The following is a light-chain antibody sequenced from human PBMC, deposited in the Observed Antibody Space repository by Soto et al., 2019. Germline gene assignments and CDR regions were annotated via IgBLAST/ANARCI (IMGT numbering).Light chain of an antibody. Sequence: QSALTQPASVSGSPGQSITISCTGTSSDVGGYNYVSWYQQHPGKAPKLMIYEVSNRPSGVSNRFSGSKSGNTGSLTISVLQAEDEADYYCSSYTSSSTVVFGGGTKLTVL. J-gene: IGLJ2*01. CDR1: SSDVGGYNY. CDR3: SSYTSSSTVV. V-gene: IGLV2-14*01. CDR2: EVS.